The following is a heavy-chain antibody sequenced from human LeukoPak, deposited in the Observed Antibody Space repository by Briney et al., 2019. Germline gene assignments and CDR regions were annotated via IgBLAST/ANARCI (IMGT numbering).Heavy chain of an antibody. D-gene: IGHD2-15*01. J-gene: IGHJ3*02. Sequence: GGSLRLSCAASGFTFSSYSMNWVRQAPGKGLEWVSSISSSSSYIYYADSVKGRFTISRDNAKNSLYLQMNSLRAEDTAVYYCAREGSHLDAFDIWGQGTMVTVSS. CDR1: GFTFSSYS. CDR2: ISSSSSYI. CDR3: AREGSHLDAFDI. V-gene: IGHV3-21*01.